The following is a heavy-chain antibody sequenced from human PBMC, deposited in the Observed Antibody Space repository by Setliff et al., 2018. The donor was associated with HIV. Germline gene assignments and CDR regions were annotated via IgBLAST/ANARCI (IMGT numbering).Heavy chain of an antibody. CDR2: IIGSGKDT. Sequence: GSLRLSCEASGFSFSAYAMSWVRQAPGEALEYVSSIIGSGKDTYYADSVKGRFTISRDNSADTVYLQMTGLRVEDTAVYFCAKDPPGFSHFLDYWGQGAVVTVSS. CDR1: GFSFSAYA. CDR3: AKDPPGFSHFLDY. V-gene: IGHV3-23*01. J-gene: IGHJ4*02.